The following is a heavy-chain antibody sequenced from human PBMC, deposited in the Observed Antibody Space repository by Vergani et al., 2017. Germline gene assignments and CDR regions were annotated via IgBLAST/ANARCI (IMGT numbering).Heavy chain of an antibody. CDR3: ARDQGVHNLFDP. Sequence: QVQLQESGPGLVRPSETLSLTCTVSGGSLSGYYWNWNRQTPGEGLEWFRYVGDSGYFNYNPTLKTRVSMSSDTSNNQFSLMLSSVTAADTAVYYCARDQGVHNLFDPWSQGTLVTVSP. J-gene: IGHJ5*01. V-gene: IGHV4-59*12. CDR2: VGDSGYF. CDR1: GGSLSGYY.